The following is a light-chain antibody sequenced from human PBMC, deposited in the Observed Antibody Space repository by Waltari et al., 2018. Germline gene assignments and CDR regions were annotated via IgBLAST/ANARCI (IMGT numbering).Light chain of an antibody. V-gene: IGLV6-57*02. CDR3: QSYYAYDVI. Sequence: NFMLTQPHSVSESAGKTVIISCTGSSDNIANNYVQWYQHRPGGAPVTLVYEDNQRASGVPDRFSGSIDSSSNSASLTISGLRTEDEAYYFCQSYYAYDVIFGGGTKLTVL. CDR2: EDN. J-gene: IGLJ2*01. CDR1: SDNIANNY.